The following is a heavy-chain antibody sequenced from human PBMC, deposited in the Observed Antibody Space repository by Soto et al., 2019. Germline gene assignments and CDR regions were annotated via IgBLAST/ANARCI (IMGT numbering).Heavy chain of an antibody. CDR1: GYTFTGYY. CDR2: INLNSGGT. V-gene: IGHV1-2*02. J-gene: IGHJ5*02. CDR3: ARDFGCSGGSCSNWFDP. D-gene: IGHD2-15*01. Sequence: ASVKVSCKASGYTFTGYYMHWVRQAPGQGLEWMGWINLNSGGTNYAQKFQGRVTMTRDTSISTAYMELSRLRSDDTAVYYCARDFGCSGGSCSNWFDPWGQGTLVTVSS.